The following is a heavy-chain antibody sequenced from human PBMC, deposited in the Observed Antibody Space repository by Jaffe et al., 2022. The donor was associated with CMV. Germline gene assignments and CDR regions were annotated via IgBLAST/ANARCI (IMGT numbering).Heavy chain of an antibody. D-gene: IGHD6-19*01. CDR2: MNPNSGNT. V-gene: IGHV1-8*01. CDR1: GYTFTSYD. Sequence: QVQLVQSGAEVKKPGASVKVSCKASGYTFTSYDINWVRQATGQGLEWMGWMNPNSGNTGYAQKFQGRVTMTRNTSISTAYMELSSLRSEDTAVYYCARSRRSSSGWTIRLIGAQTNDAFDIWGQGTMVTVSS. J-gene: IGHJ3*02. CDR3: ARSRRSSSGWTIRLIGAQTNDAFDI.